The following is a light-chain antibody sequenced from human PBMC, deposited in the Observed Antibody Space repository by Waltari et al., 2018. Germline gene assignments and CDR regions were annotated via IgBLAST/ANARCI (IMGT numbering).Light chain of an antibody. Sequence: DFQMTQSPSSLSASVGDRVTITCRASQSISTYLTWYQQKPGKAPNLLIYAASSLQSGVPSRFSGSESGTDFTLTITFLQPEDFATYYCQQSYSPLTFGGVTKVEIK. CDR2: AAS. CDR1: QSISTY. CDR3: QQSYSPLT. J-gene: IGKJ4*01. V-gene: IGKV1-39*01.